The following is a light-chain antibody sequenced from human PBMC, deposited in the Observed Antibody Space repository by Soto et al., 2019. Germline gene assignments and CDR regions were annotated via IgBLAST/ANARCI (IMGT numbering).Light chain of an antibody. V-gene: IGKV3-20*01. J-gene: IGKJ1*01. Sequence: EIVLTQSPGTLSLSPGERATLSCRASQSVSSTYLAWYQQQPGQAPRLLIYSASSRATGIPDRFSGSGSGTDFTLTISILEPEDFAVYYCQQYGSSSWTFVQGTKLEIK. CDR1: QSVSSTY. CDR2: SAS. CDR3: QQYGSSSWT.